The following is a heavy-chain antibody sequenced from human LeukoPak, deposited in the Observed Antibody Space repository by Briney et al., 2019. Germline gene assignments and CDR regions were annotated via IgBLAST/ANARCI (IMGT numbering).Heavy chain of an antibody. V-gene: IGHV3-11*04. CDR2: ISSSGSII. J-gene: IGHJ4*02. CDR1: GFTFSDNY. D-gene: IGHD3-22*01. Sequence: GGSLRLSCAASGFTFSDNYMTWIRQAPGKGLERVSYISSSGSIIYYADSVKGRFIISRDHAKNSLYLQMNSLRAEDTAVYFCARVGYDSSGRFDYWGQGTLVTVSS. CDR3: ARVGYDSSGRFDY.